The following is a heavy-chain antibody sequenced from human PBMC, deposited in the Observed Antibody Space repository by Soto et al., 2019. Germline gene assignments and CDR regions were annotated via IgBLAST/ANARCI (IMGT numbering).Heavy chain of an antibody. CDR2: IYWNDDK. Sequence: QITLKASGPTLVKPTQTLTLTCTFPGFSLSTCGVGVGWIRQPPGKAVEWLALIYWNDDKRYSPSLKSRLTNTKNLSKYQVALTMTSMDPVDTATYYCAHRRVGYSSGQGAVDCGDQGTLVAVSS. D-gene: IGHD5-18*01. V-gene: IGHV2-5*01. CDR1: GFSLSTCGVG. CDR3: AHRRVGYSSGQGAVDC. J-gene: IGHJ4*02.